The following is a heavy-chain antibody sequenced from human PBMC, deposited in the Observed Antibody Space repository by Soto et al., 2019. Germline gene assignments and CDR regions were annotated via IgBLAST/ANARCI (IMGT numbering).Heavy chain of an antibody. D-gene: IGHD6-6*01. CDR2: INPSGGST. Sequence: ASVKVSCKASGYTFTSYYMHWVRQDPGRGLEWMGIINPSGGSTSYAQKFQGRVTMTRDTSTSTVYMELSSLRSADTPVYYCAREAGCSLAARRFYFDYWGQGTLVTVSS. CDR3: AREAGCSLAARRFYFDY. J-gene: IGHJ4*02. V-gene: IGHV1-46*01. CDR1: GYTFTSYY.